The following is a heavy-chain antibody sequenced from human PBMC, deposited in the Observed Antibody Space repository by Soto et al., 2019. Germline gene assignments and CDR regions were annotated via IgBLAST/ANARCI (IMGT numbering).Heavy chain of an antibody. CDR2: ISGSGGST. D-gene: IGHD2-2*01. V-gene: IGHV3-23*01. CDR1: GFTFSSYA. J-gene: IGHJ4*02. CDR3: AKDYTGYCSSTSCYGGAWYFDY. Sequence: GGSLRLSCAASGFTFSSYAMSWVRQAPGKGLEWVSAISGSGGSTYYADSVKGRFTISRDNSKNTLYLQMNSLRAEDTAVYYCAKDYTGYCSSTSCYGGAWYFDYWGQGTLVTVSS.